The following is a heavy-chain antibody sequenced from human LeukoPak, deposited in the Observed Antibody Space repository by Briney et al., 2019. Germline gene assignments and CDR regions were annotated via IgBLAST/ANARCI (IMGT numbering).Heavy chain of an antibody. D-gene: IGHD2-15*01. CDR3: ARDTSVGAAYFDV. J-gene: IGHJ4*02. CDR2: ISYDGNNK. V-gene: IGHV3-30*03. Sequence: GGSLRLSCAASGFSFSGYGMHWVRQAPGKGLEWLAVISYDGNNKYYADSVRGRFTISRDNSKNTLYLQMTTLRPDDTAIYYCARDTSVGAAYFDVWGQGALVAVSS. CDR1: GFSFSGYG.